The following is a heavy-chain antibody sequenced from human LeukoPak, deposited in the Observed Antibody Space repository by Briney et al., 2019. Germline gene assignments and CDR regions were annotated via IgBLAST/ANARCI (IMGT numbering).Heavy chain of an antibody. CDR1: GSTFSSYW. CDR2: INHNGNVN. CDR3: ARGGGLDV. D-gene: IGHD3-16*01. J-gene: IGHJ6*02. V-gene: IGHV3-7*03. Sequence: GGSLRLSCAASGSTFSSYWMNWARQAPGKGLEWVASINHNGNVNYYVDSVKGRFTISRDDAKNSLYLQMSNLRAEDTAVYFCARGGGLDVWGQGATVTVSS.